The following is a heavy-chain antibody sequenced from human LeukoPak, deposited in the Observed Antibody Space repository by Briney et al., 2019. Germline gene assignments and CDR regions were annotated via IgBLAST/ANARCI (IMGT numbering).Heavy chain of an antibody. CDR1: GYTFTAYH. CDR3: VRENWYYDH. Sequence: ASVKVSCKTSGYTFTAYHMNWVRQAPGQGLEFMGWIYPPTGGTILAEKFQGRVTMTRGTSITTAYMELSGLNFDDTAVYYCVRENWYYDHWGQGTLVTVSS. CDR2: IYPPTGGT. J-gene: IGHJ4*02. V-gene: IGHV1-2*02. D-gene: IGHD3-16*01.